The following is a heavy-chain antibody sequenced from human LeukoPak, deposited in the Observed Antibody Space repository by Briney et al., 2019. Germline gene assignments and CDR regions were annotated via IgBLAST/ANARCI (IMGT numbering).Heavy chain of an antibody. CDR1: GYTFTSYY. CDR2: INPSDGST. Sequence: ASVKVSCKASGYTFTSYYMHWVRQAPGQGLEWMGIINPSDGSTNYAQKLQGRVTMTTDTSTSTAYMELRSLRSDDTAVYYCARDLSSINYGMDVWGQGTTVTVSS. CDR3: ARDLSSINYGMDV. J-gene: IGHJ6*02. V-gene: IGHV1-46*01. D-gene: IGHD6-13*01.